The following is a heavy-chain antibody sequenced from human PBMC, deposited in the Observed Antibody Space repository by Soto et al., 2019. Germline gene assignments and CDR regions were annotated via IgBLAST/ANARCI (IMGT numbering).Heavy chain of an antibody. CDR2: IYDSETT. Sequence: QVQLQESGPGLVKSSQTMSLTCTVSGGSISSGGYYWSWIRQHPGKGLEWIGYIYDSETTLYNPSLKGRVTMSGDTSKNQLSVKLTSVTAADTAVYYCARDYGFRWAGTFDIWGQGTMVTVSS. CDR3: ARDYGFRWAGTFDI. V-gene: IGHV4-31*03. CDR1: GGSISSGGYY. J-gene: IGHJ3*02. D-gene: IGHD1-1*01.